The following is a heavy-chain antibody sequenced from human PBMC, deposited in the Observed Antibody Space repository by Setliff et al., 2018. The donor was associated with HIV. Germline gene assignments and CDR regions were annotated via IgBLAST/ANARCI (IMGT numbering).Heavy chain of an antibody. CDR2: IFSNDEK. Sequence: SGPTLVNPTETLTLTCTVSGFSLSNARMGVSWIRQPPGKALEWLAHIFSNDEKSYSTSLKSRLTISKDTSKSQVVLTMTNMGPVDTATYYCARGTFFGVVIGNYYMDVWGKGTTVTVSS. J-gene: IGHJ6*03. D-gene: IGHD3-3*01. CDR1: GFSLSNARMG. CDR3: ARGTFFGVVIGNYYMDV. V-gene: IGHV2-26*01.